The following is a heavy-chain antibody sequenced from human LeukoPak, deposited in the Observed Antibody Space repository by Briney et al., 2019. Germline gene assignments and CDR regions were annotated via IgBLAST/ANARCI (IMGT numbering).Heavy chain of an antibody. CDR3: AKDDHGGSGWRDYFDY. Sequence: GGSLRLSCVASGLSFIRYAMSWVRQAPGKGLEWVSTISGSGSSTYYADSVKGRFTISIDSSKNTLYLQMNSLRAEDTAVYYCAKDDHGGSGWRDYFDYWGQGTLVTVSS. V-gene: IGHV3-23*01. D-gene: IGHD6-19*01. CDR1: GLSFIRYA. J-gene: IGHJ4*02. CDR2: ISGSGSST.